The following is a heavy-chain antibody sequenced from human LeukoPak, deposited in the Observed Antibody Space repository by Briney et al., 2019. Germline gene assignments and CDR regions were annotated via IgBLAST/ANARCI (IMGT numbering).Heavy chain of an antibody. CDR3: AKAGGWYDNWFDP. CDR2: ISGSGGST. CDR1: GFTFSSYA. J-gene: IGHJ5*02. D-gene: IGHD6-19*01. Sequence: GGSLRLSCAACGFTFSSYAMSWVRQAPGKGLEWVSAISGSGGSTYYADSVKGRFTISRDNSKNTPYLQMNSLRAEDTAVYYCAKAGGWYDNWFDPWGQGTLVTVSS. V-gene: IGHV3-23*01.